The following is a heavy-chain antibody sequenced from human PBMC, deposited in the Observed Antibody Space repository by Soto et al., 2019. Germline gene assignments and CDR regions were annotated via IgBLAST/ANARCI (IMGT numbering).Heavy chain of an antibody. CDR3: ARYSGYASVGYYYMDV. Sequence: SETLSLTCTVSGGSISSYYWSWIRQPPGKGLEWIGYIYYSGSTNFNPSLKSRVTISVDTSKNQFSLKLSSVTAADTAVYYCARYSGYASVGYYYMDVWGKGTTVTVSS. D-gene: IGHD5-12*01. CDR2: IYYSGST. CDR1: GGSISSYY. J-gene: IGHJ6*03. V-gene: IGHV4-59*01.